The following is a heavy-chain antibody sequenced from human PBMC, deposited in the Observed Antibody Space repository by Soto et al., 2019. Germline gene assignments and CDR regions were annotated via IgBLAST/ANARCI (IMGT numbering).Heavy chain of an antibody. Sequence: ASVKVSCKASGYTFNRYYMHWVRQAPGPGLEWMGWISPHTGGTTYAQKFQGRVTMTRDTSVSTAFMELSRLGSDDTAVYYCARDMTRTVVPYFDFWGQGTLVTVSS. J-gene: IGHJ4*02. D-gene: IGHD1-7*01. V-gene: IGHV1-2*02. CDR1: GYTFNRYY. CDR3: ARDMTRTVVPYFDF. CDR2: ISPHTGGT.